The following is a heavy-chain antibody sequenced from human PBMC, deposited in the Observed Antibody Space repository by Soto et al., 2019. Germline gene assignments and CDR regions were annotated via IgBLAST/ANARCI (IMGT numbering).Heavy chain of an antibody. CDR2: IYYSGTT. J-gene: IGHJ5*02. V-gene: IGHV4-31*03. D-gene: IGHD2-2*01. Sequence: SETLSLTCTVSGGSISSGGYYWSWIRQHPGKGLEWIGYIYYSGTTYYNPSLKSRVTISVDTSKNQFSLKLGSVSAADTALYYCARCSLVVVPAPGFDPWGRGTLVTVS. CDR1: GGSISSGGYY. CDR3: ARCSLVVVPAPGFDP.